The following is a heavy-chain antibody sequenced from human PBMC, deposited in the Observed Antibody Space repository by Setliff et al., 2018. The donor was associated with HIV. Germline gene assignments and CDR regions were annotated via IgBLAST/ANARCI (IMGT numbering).Heavy chain of an antibody. CDR3: VNSGYDGDYYYYYMDV. V-gene: IGHV4-39*01. J-gene: IGHJ6*03. D-gene: IGHD5-12*01. CDR2: LYDTGGT. Sequence: SETLSLTCSVSGGSVIKDNFYWGWIRQAPAKGLEWIGTLYDTGGTYYNPPLKSRVSIFVDTTKNESSLNLRSVTAADTAVYFCVNSGYDGDYYYYYMDVWGKGTTVTVSS. CDR1: GGSVIKDNFY.